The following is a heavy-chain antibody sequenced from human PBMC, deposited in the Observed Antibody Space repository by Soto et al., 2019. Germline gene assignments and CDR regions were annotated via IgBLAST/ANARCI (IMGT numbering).Heavy chain of an antibody. CDR1: GFTLSSYS. D-gene: IGHD2-8*01. V-gene: IGHV3-21*06. J-gene: IGHJ5*02. CDR3: ARSGTSLVYASPSTPYNWFDP. Sequence: GGSLRLSCAASGFTLSSYSMNWVRQAPGKGLEWVSSISSSSSYIYYADSLKSRFTISRDNAKTSLYLQMNSLRAEDTAVYYCARSGTSLVYASPSTPYNWFDPWGQGTLVTVSS. CDR2: ISSSSSYI.